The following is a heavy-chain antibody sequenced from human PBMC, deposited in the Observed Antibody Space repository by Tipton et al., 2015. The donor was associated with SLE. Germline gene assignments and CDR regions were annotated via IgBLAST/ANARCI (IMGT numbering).Heavy chain of an antibody. CDR3: AREVITITDSDAFDI. Sequence: TLSLTCSVSGASISIDGHYWGWLRQHPGKGLEWIGYIYYSGSAFYNPSLKSRVTMSVDTSKNQFFMRLSSATAADTAVYYCAREVITITDSDAFDIWGQGTMVTVSS. D-gene: IGHD2-21*01. V-gene: IGHV4-31*03. CDR2: IYYSGSA. J-gene: IGHJ3*02. CDR1: GASISIDGHY.